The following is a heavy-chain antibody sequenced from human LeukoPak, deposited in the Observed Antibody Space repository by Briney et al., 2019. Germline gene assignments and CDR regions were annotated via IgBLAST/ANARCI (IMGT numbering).Heavy chain of an antibody. CDR3: ARDRSSAFDYWGQGTLVTVSSGPYYCYYYMDV. CDR1: GGSISSSNW. D-gene: IGHD3-9*01. Sequence: PSETLSLTCAVSGGSISSSNWWSWVRQPPGKGLEWIGEIYHSGSTNYNPSLKSRVTISVDKSKSQFSLKLSSVTAADTAVYYCARDRSSAFDYWGQGTLVTVSSGPYYCYYYMDVWGKGTTVTVSS. V-gene: IGHV4-4*02. J-gene: IGHJ6*03. CDR2: IYHSGST.